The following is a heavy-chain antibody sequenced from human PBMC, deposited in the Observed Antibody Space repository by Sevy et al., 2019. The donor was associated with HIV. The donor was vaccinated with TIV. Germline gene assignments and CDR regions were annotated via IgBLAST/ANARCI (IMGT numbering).Heavy chain of an antibody. D-gene: IGHD7-27*01. CDR2: IYYRGDT. V-gene: IGHV4-38-2*02. CDR1: GYSISSGYW. Sequence: SENLSLTCTVSGYSISSGYWWDWFRRPPGKGLQWIGAIYYRGDTQYNPTLKSRVTISRDTSKNQFSLNLASMTAADTAVYYCASHDWGREDYWGQGALVTVSS. J-gene: IGHJ4*02. CDR3: ASHDWGREDY.